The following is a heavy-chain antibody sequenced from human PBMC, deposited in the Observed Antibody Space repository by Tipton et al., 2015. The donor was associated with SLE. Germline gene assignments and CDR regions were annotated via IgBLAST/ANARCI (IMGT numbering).Heavy chain of an antibody. CDR2: ISYDGSNK. V-gene: IGHV3-30*18. J-gene: IGHJ4*02. CDR3: AKGQGFYYDNSDIFDF. D-gene: IGHD3-22*01. CDR1: GFTFSSYG. Sequence: SLRLSCAASGFTFSSYGMHWVRQAPGKGLEWVAVISYDGSNKKYADSVKGRFTISRDNSKNTLYLQMNSLRAEDTAVYYCAKGQGFYYDNSDIFDFWGQGTLVTVSS.